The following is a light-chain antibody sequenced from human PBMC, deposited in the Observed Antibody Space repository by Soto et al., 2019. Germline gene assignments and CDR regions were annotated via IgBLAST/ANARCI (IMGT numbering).Light chain of an antibody. J-gene: IGKJ1*01. V-gene: IGKV1-39*01. Sequence: IQLTQSPSSLSASVGDRVTITCRASQNINSHLNWYQQKAGKTPQLLIHAASSLQSGVLLRFSGSGSGTDYTLTISGLQPEDSATYYCQQSSTTWTFGQGTKVDIK. CDR3: QQSSTTWT. CDR1: QNINSH. CDR2: AAS.